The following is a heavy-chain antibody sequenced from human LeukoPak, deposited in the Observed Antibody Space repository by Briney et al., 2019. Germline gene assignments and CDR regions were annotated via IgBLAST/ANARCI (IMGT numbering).Heavy chain of an antibody. J-gene: IGHJ4*02. D-gene: IGHD3-22*01. CDR2: TNPNSGGT. CDR3: ARSLRALSGYQLY. Sequence: GASVKVSCKASGYTFTGYYMHWVRQAPGQGLEWMGWTNPNSGGTNYAQKFQGRVTMTRDTSISTAYMELSRLRSDDTAVYYCARSLRALSGYQLYWGQGTLVTVSS. V-gene: IGHV1-2*02. CDR1: GYTFTGYY.